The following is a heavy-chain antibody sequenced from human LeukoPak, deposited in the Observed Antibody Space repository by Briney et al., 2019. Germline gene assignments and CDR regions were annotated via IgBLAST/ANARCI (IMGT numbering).Heavy chain of an antibody. D-gene: IGHD2-2*01. CDR1: GFTFSNYW. Sequence: HPGGSLRLSCAVSGFTFSNYWMSWVRQAPGQGLEWVANIKQDGSEKYYVDSVKGRFTISRDNAKNTLYLQMNSLRAEDTAVYYCAKVRPDIVVVPAAYFDYWGQGSLVTVSS. CDR2: IKQDGSEK. J-gene: IGHJ4*02. CDR3: AKVRPDIVVVPAAYFDY. V-gene: IGHV3-7*03.